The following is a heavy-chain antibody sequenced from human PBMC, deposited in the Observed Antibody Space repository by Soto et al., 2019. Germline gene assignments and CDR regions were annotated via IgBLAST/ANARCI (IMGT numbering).Heavy chain of an antibody. V-gene: IGHV3-23*01. CDR1: GFTFSNYA. CDR3: AKLGGERLLADAAMITKFDY. Sequence: GGSLRLSCAASGFTFSNYAMSWVRQAPGKGLEWVSAISGSGGSTYYADSVKGRFTISRDNSKNTLSLQMNSLRVDDTAVYYCAKLGGERLLADAAMITKFDYWGQGTLVTVSS. CDR2: ISGSGGST. D-gene: IGHD5-18*01. J-gene: IGHJ4*02.